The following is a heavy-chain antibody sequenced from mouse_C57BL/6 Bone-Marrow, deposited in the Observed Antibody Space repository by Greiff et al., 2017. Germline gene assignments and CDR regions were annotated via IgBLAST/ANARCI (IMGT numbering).Heavy chain of an antibody. Sequence: EVQVVESGGDLVKPGGSLKLSCAASGFTFSSYGMSWVRQTPDKRLEWVATISSGGSYTYYPDSVKGRFTISSDNAKNTLYLQMSSLKSEDTAMYYCARHGDYYGSSYWYFDVWDTGTTVTVSS. J-gene: IGHJ1*03. D-gene: IGHD1-1*01. V-gene: IGHV5-6*01. CDR1: GFTFSSYG. CDR2: ISSGGSYT. CDR3: ARHGDYYGSSYWYFDV.